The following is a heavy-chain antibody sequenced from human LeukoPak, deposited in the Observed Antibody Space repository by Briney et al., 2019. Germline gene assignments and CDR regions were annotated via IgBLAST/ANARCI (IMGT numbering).Heavy chain of an antibody. CDR3: ARHESTFDP. J-gene: IGHJ5*02. V-gene: IGHV4-59*01. D-gene: IGHD2-2*01. Sequence: SETPSLTCTVSGDSISSYDWSWIRQPPGKGLEWIGYAYHSGITNYNPSLKSRVTISVDTSESQFSLRLSSVTAADTAIYYCARHESTFDPWGQGILVTVSS. CDR1: GDSISSYD. CDR2: AYHSGIT.